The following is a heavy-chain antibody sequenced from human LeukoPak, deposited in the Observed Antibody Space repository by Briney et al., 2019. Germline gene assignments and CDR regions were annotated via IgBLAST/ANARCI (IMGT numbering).Heavy chain of an antibody. Sequence: SETLSLTCTVSGGSISSYYWSWIRQPPGKGLEWIGYIYYSGSTNYNPSLKSRVTISVDTSKNQFSLKLSSVTAADTAVYYCARDGVVPESDAFDIWGQGTMVTVSS. J-gene: IGHJ3*02. CDR2: IYYSGST. V-gene: IGHV4-59*12. D-gene: IGHD2-2*01. CDR1: GGSISSYY. CDR3: ARDGVVPESDAFDI.